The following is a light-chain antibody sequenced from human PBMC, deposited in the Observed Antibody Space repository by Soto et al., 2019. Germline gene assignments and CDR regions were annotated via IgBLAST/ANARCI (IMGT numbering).Light chain of an antibody. CDR3: QRYNSFSRT. Sequence: DIQMTQSPSTLSASVGDRVTITCRASQSISSWLAWYQQKPGKAPKLLIYKASSLESGVPSRFSGSGSGTEFTLTISSLQPDDFAIYYCQRYNSFSRTFGQGTKVEIK. CDR2: KAS. V-gene: IGKV1-5*03. CDR1: QSISSW. J-gene: IGKJ1*01.